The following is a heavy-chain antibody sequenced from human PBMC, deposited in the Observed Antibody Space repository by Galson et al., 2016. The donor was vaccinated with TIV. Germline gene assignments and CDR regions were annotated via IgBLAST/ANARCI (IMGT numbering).Heavy chain of an antibody. CDR1: GFSLTTSGVG. V-gene: IGHV2-5*02. CDR2: IYWDDDK. D-gene: IGHD1-1*01. CDR3: SHRGGTRPLDLHYFDY. Sequence: PALVKPTQTLTLTCTFSGFSLTTSGVGVGWIRQPPGKALEWLALIYWDDDKRYSPSLKNRLTITKDTSKNQVVLTMTNMDPVDTATYYCSHRGGTRPLDLHYFDYWGQGTLVTVSS. J-gene: IGHJ4*02.